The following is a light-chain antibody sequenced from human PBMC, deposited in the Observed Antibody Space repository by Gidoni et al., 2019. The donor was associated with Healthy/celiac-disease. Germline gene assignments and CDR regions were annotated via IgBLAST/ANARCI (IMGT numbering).Light chain of an antibody. V-gene: IGKV3-15*01. Sequence: EIVMTQSPATLSVSPGERATLSCRASQSVSSNLAWYQQKPGQAPRLLIYGASPRATGIPARFSGSGSGTEFTLTISSLQSEDFAVYYCQQYTSFGQGTKLEIK. J-gene: IGKJ2*01. CDR3: QQYTS. CDR2: GAS. CDR1: QSVSSN.